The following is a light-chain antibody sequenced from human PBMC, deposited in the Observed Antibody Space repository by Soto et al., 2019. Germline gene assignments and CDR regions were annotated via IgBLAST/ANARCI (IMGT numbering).Light chain of an antibody. J-gene: IGKJ5*01. CDR1: QSVSSY. V-gene: IGKV3-11*01. CDR2: DAS. CDR3: QQRFNWPT. Sequence: EIVMTQSPVTLSVSPGERATLSCTASQSVSSYLAWYQQKPGQAPRLLIYDASNRATGIPARFSGSGSGTDFTLTISSLEPEDFAVYYCQQRFNWPTFGQGTRLEIK.